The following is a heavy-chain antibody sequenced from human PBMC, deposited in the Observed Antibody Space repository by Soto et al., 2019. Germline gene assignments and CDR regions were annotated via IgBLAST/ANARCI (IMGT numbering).Heavy chain of an antibody. Sequence: GASVKVSCKASGYTFTSYAMHWVRQAPGQRLEWMGWINAGNGNTKYSQKFQGRVTITRDTSASTAYMELSSLRSEDTAVYYCAARRGSSHSDAFDIWGQGTMVTVSS. D-gene: IGHD1-26*01. V-gene: IGHV1-3*01. CDR1: GYTFTSYA. J-gene: IGHJ3*02. CDR3: AARRGSSHSDAFDI. CDR2: INAGNGNT.